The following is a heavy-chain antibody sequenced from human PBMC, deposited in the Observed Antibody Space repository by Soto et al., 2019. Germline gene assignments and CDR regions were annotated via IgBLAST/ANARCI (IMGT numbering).Heavy chain of an antibody. Sequence: SETLSLTCAVSSGSNDNVYWWSWVRQSPGKGLEWIGETSHDGVTNYNPSLEGRVTISIDKSKNQFYLDLNSVTAADTAMYYCARNGDFTRPGCIVGWFAPWGPGTLVPVSS. J-gene: IGHJ5*02. CDR2: TSHDGVT. CDR3: ARNGDFTRPGCIVGWFAP. V-gene: IGHV4-4*02. D-gene: IGHD3-10*01. CDR1: SGSNDNVYW.